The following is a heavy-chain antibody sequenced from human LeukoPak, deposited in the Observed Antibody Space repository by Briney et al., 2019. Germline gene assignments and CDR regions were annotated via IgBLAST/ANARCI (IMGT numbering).Heavy chain of an antibody. J-gene: IGHJ4*02. CDR3: ARLGYYYDSLGHYDY. CDR2: INPTSGST. CDR1: RYTFTNYY. V-gene: IGHV1-46*01. Sequence: ASVKVSCKASRYTFTNYYIHWVRQAPGQGLEWMGIINPTSGSTAYTQKFQGRVTMTRDTSTSTVYMELSSLRSDDTAVYYCARLGYYYDSLGHYDYWGQGTLVIVSS. D-gene: IGHD3-22*01.